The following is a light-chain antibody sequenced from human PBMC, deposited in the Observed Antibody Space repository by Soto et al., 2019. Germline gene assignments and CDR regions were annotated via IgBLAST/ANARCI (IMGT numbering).Light chain of an antibody. J-gene: IGKJ4*01. CDR3: QQYDTYPLT. Sequence: DVQMTQSPSSLSASVGDRVTITCRASQSINNWLAWYQQKPGKAPKFLIYDASTLENGVPSRFSGSASGTEFTLTISGLQPEDVASYYCQQYDTYPLTFGGGTRVELK. CDR2: DAS. V-gene: IGKV1-5*01. CDR1: QSINNW.